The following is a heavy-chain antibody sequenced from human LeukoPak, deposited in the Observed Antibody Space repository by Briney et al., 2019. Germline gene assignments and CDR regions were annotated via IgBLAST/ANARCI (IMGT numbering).Heavy chain of an antibody. J-gene: IGHJ5*01. CDR2: IYYSGST. D-gene: IGHD2-8*01. V-gene: IGHV4-39*07. CDR1: GGSISSNSYY. CDR3: ARAVLATKSEHWFDS. Sequence: PSETLSLTCAVSGGSISSNSYYWGWIRQPPGKGLEWIGSIYYSGSTYYNPSLKSRVTISVDTSKNQFSLKLSSVTAADTAMYYCARAVLATKSEHWFDSWGQGTLVTVSS.